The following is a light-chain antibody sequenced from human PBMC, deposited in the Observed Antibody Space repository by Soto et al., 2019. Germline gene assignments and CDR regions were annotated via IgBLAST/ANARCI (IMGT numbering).Light chain of an antibody. J-gene: IGKJ2*01. V-gene: IGKV1-39*01. CDR2: AAS. CDR3: QQSFSTPYP. CDR1: QTISTY. Sequence: DIQMTQSPSSLSASIGDRVTITCRASQTISTYLNWYQQKPGKAPKLLIYAASNLQSGVPSRLSRSGSGTDITLTISSLQPEDFATYYCQQSFSTPYPFGQGTNLEI.